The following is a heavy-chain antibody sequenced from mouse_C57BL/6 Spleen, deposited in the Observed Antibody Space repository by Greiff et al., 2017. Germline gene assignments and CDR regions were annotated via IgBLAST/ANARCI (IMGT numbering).Heavy chain of an antibody. Sequence: QVQLQQSVAELVRPGAPVTLSCKASGYTFTDYEMHWVKQTPVHGLEWIGAIDPETGGTAYNQKFKGKAILTADKSSSTADMELRSLTSEDSAVYYCTRSGGYDGAWFAYWGQGTLVTVSA. CDR3: TRSGGYDGAWFAY. V-gene: IGHV1-15*01. CDR2: IDPETGGT. CDR1: GYTFTDYE. J-gene: IGHJ3*01. D-gene: IGHD2-2*01.